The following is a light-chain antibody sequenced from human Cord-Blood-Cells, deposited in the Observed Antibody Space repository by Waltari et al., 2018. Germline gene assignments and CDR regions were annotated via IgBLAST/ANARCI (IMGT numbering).Light chain of an antibody. CDR2: QDS. CDR1: KLGDKY. Sequence: SYELTQPPSVSASPEQTASITCSGDKLGDKYACWYQRKPGQSPVLVIYQDSKRPSGIPERFSGSNAGNTATLTISGTQSMDEAHYSWQAWDSSLVFGGGTKLTVL. CDR3: QAWDSSLV. V-gene: IGLV3-1*01. J-gene: IGLJ2*01.